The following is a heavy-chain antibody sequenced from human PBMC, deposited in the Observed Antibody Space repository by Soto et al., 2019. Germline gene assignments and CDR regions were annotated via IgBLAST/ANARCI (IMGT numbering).Heavy chain of an antibody. J-gene: IGHJ6*03. CDR2: ISAYNGNT. D-gene: IGHD1-1*01. CDR1: GYTFTSYG. CDR3: ARLESDYYYYMDV. V-gene: IGHV1-18*01. Sequence: ASVKVSCKASGYTFTSYGISWVRQAPGQGLEWMGWISAYNGNTNYAQKFQGRVTMTTGTSTSTAYMELSSLRSDDTAVYYCARLESDYYYYMDVWGKGTTVTVSS.